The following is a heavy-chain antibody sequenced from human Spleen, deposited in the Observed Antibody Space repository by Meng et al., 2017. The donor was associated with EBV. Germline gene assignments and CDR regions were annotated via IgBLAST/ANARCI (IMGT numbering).Heavy chain of an antibody. CDR1: GFTFSRYW. Sequence: EGQLVESGGALVQPGGSLRLSCVASGFTFSRYWMHWVRQAPGKGLVWVSRTNEDGRITDYADSVEGRFTISRDNTKNILYLQMNSLRAEDTAVYFCSRDLAGSDDDWGQGTLVTVSS. J-gene: IGHJ4*02. D-gene: IGHD6-25*01. CDR3: SRDLAGSDDD. V-gene: IGHV3-74*01. CDR2: TNEDGRIT.